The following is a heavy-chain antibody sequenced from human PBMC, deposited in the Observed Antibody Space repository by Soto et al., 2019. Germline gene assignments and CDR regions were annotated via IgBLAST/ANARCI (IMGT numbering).Heavy chain of an antibody. J-gene: IGHJ3*01. CDR2: VSHNGRN. CDR1: GGSFSGYF. CDR3: ARGGSSDWQVAFDF. D-gene: IGHD6-19*01. Sequence: SETLSLTCAVYGGSFSGYFWNWIRQTPGKGLEWIGKVSHNGRNNYNPSLKSRVTISLDMSKNQISLKLTSVTAADTAVYYCARGGSSDWQVAFDFWGQGTMVT. V-gene: IGHV4-34*01.